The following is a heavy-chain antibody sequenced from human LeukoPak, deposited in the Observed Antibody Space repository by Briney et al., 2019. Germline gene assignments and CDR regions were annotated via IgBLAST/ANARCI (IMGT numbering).Heavy chain of an antibody. J-gene: IGHJ4*02. D-gene: IGHD3-22*01. Sequence: GASVKVSCKASGYTFTSYAMHWVRQAPGQRLEWMGWINAGNGNTKYSQKFQGRVTMTRNTSISTAYMELSSLRSEDTAVYYCARGVSYDSSGYYYYWRNWGQGTLVTVSS. V-gene: IGHV1-3*01. CDR3: ARGVSYDSSGYYYYWRN. CDR1: GYTFTSYA. CDR2: INAGNGNT.